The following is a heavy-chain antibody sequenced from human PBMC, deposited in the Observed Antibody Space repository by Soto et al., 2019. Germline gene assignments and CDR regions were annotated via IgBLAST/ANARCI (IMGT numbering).Heavy chain of an antibody. V-gene: IGHV1-2*02. J-gene: IGHJ5*02. D-gene: IGHD3-3*01. CDR1: GYTFTGYY. CDR3: ARTSYDFWSGFNWFDP. CDR2: INPHSGGT. Sequence: GSVKVSCKASGYTFTGYYMHWVRQAAGQGLEWMGWINPHSGGTNYAQKLQGKGTMTRDTSISTAYMELSRLRSDDTAVYYCARTSYDFWSGFNWFDPWGQGTLVTVSS.